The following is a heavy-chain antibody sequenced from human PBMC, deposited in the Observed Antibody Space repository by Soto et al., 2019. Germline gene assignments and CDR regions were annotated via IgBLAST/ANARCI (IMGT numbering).Heavy chain of an antibody. V-gene: IGHV1-2*02. CDR2: VDPRSGDR. CDR1: GYTFTDLY. Sequence: QVQLVQSGAELKKPGASVRVSCKPSGYTFTDLYIHWVRQAPGQGLEWMGWVDPRSGDRRNTQKFQGRVTMSRDTSTSTVYMELNSLTSDDTAVYYCERDNYGPIDYWGQGTLVTVSS. D-gene: IGHD3-10*01. J-gene: IGHJ4*02. CDR3: ERDNYGPIDY.